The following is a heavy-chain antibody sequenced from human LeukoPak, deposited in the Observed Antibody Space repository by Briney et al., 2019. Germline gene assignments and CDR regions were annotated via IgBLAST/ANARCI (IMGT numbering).Heavy chain of an antibody. CDR1: GFTFRSYE. J-gene: IGHJ4*02. CDR2: ISSSGSTI. V-gene: IGHV3-48*03. CDR3: ARLASGWYVDY. D-gene: IGHD6-19*01. Sequence: TGGSLRLSCAASGFTFRSYEMNWDRQAPGKGLEWVSYISSSGSTIYYADSVKGRFTISRDNAKNSLYLQMNSLRAEDTAVYYCARLASGWYVDYWGQGTLVTVSS.